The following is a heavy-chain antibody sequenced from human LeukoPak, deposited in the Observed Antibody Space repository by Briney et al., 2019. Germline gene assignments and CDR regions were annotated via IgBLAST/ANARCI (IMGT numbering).Heavy chain of an antibody. D-gene: IGHD3-22*01. CDR1: RFTFSSYG. Sequence: PGGSLRLSCAASRFTFSSYGMHWVRQAPGKGLEWVAYIQYDGSNEQYADSVKGRFTISRDNSKNTLYLQMNSLRAEDTAVYYCAKDQGYYDSSGPGGYFDYWGQGTLVTVSS. CDR2: IQYDGSNE. V-gene: IGHV3-30*02. J-gene: IGHJ4*02. CDR3: AKDQGYYDSSGPGGYFDY.